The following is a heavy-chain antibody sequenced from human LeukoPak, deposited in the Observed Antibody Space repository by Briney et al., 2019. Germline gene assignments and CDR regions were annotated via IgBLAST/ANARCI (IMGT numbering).Heavy chain of an antibody. D-gene: IGHD4-11*01. CDR2: IYYSGST. V-gene: IGHV4-39*01. J-gene: IGHJ4*02. Sequence: KTSETLSLTCTVSGGSISSSSYYWGWIRQPPGKGLEWIGSIYYSGSTYYNPSLKSRVTISVDTSKNQFSLKLSSVTAADTAVYYCARGIQFDDYSNLGDSDWGQGTLVTVSS. CDR3: ARGIQFDDYSNLGDSD. CDR1: GGSISSSSYY.